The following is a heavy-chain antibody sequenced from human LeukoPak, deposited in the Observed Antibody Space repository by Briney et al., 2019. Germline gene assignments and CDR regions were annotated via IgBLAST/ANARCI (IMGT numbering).Heavy chain of an antibody. CDR3: ARHFTTGSIDH. J-gene: IGHJ4*02. D-gene: IGHD3-9*01. CDR1: GFILSSYD. V-gene: IGHV3-30*04. CDR2: ISREGSIK. Sequence: GGSLRLSCAASGFILSSYDMHWVRQPPGKGLEWLAVISREGSIKYHADSVRGRFTISRDNSHNTLYLQMNSLRAEDTAVYHCARHFTTGSIDHWGQGNLVTVSS.